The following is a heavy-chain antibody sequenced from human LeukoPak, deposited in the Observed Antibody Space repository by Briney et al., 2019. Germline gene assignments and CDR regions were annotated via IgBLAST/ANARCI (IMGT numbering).Heavy chain of an antibody. Sequence: GGSLRLSCAASGFTFSSYATSWVRQAPRKGLEWVSVIYSGGSTYYADSVKGRFTISRDNSKNTLYLQMNSLRAEDTAVYYCAKMPLGIVGVGGYFDYWGQGTLVTVSS. V-gene: IGHV3-23*03. CDR3: AKMPLGIVGVGGYFDY. D-gene: IGHD1-26*01. CDR2: IYSGGST. CDR1: GFTFSSYA. J-gene: IGHJ4*02.